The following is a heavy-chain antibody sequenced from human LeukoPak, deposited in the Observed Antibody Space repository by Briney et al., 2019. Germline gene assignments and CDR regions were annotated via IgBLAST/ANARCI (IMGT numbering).Heavy chain of an antibody. V-gene: IGHV3-30-3*01. Sequence: GSQRLSCAASGFTFSSYAMHWVRQAPGKGLEWVAVISYDGSNKYYADSVKGRFTISRDNSKNTLYLQMNSLRAEDTAVYYCAREIYYFDYWGQGTLVTVSS. D-gene: IGHD2/OR15-2a*01. CDR1: GFTFSSYA. J-gene: IGHJ4*02. CDR2: ISYDGSNK. CDR3: AREIYYFDY.